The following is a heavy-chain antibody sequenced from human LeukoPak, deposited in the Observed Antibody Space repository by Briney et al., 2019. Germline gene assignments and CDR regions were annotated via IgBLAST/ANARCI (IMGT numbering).Heavy chain of an antibody. Sequence: SETLSLTCTVSGGSISSSDHYWGWIRQPPGKGLEWIGSIYYNGDTYYSPSLKSRVTISVDTSRNQFALKLNSVTAADTAVYFCARQERQQLGGWFDPWGQGTLVTVSS. CDR2: IYYNGDT. CDR1: GGSISSSDHY. J-gene: IGHJ5*02. CDR3: ARQERQQLGGWFDP. D-gene: IGHD6-13*01. V-gene: IGHV4-39*01.